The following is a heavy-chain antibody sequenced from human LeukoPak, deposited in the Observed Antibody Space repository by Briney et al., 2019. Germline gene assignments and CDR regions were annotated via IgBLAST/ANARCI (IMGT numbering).Heavy chain of an antibody. J-gene: IGHJ4*02. CDR2: ISGSGGGT. Sequence: GGSLRLSCAASGFTFSSYAMSWVRQAPGKGLEWVSAISGSGGGTYYADSVKGRFTISRDNSKNTLYLQMNSLRAEDTAVYYCASHYDSSGYYWGLFDYWGQGTLVTVSS. CDR1: GFTFSSYA. CDR3: ASHYDSSGYYWGLFDY. D-gene: IGHD3-22*01. V-gene: IGHV3-23*01.